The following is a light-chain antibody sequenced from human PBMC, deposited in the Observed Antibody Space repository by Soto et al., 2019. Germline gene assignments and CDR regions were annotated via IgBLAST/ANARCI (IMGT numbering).Light chain of an antibody. CDR3: QQYVSSPLT. CDR2: DTS. J-gene: IGKJ4*01. CDR1: QSVSSSS. Sequence: EIVLTQSPGTLSLSPGERATLSCRARQSVSSSSLAWYQQKPGQAPRLLIYDTSSRATGIPDRFSGSGSGTDFTLTISRLEPEDFAVYYCQQYVSSPLTFGGGTKVEIK. V-gene: IGKV3-20*01.